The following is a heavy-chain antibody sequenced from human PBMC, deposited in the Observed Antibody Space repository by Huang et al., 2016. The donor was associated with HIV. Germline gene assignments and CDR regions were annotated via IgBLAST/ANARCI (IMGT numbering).Heavy chain of an antibody. V-gene: IGHV4-39*01. CDR3: ARHREGPVAYYSGWGSHLNYMDV. D-gene: IGHD3-10*01. Sequence: QLLLQESGPGLVKPSEALALTCAGSGGSIRSSDYHWGWIRQPPGKGLEGSGSIYYKGRTHYRPALKSRVTIAVDASKNLFFLNLTSMTAADTAVYYCARHREGPVAYYSGWGSHLNYMDVWGRGRTVGVSS. CDR2: IYYKGRT. CDR1: GGSIRSSDYH. J-gene: IGHJ6*03.